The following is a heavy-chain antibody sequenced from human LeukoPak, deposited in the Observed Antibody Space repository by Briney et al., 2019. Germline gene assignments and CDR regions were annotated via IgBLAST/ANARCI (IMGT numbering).Heavy chain of an antibody. J-gene: IGHJ4*02. Sequence: GGSLRLSCAASGFTFSSYAMHWVRQAPGKGLEWVAVISYDGSNKYYADSVKGRFTISRDNSKNTLYLQMNSLRAEDTAVYYCAKDRLRWIAADNGLDYWGQGTLVTVSS. V-gene: IGHV3-30-3*01. CDR2: ISYDGSNK. D-gene: IGHD6-13*01. CDR3: AKDRLRWIAADNGLDY. CDR1: GFTFSSYA.